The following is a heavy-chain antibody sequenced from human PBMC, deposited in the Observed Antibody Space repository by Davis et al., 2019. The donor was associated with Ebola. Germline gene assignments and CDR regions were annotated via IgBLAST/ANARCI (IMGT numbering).Heavy chain of an antibody. Sequence: ESLKISCAASGFTFSSYAMSWVRQPPGKGLEWIGEINHSGSTNYNPSLKSRVTISVDTSKNQFSLKLSSVTAADTAVYYCARGRGYVWGSYRFGYWGQGTLVTVSS. CDR2: INHSGST. D-gene: IGHD3-16*02. J-gene: IGHJ4*02. CDR3: ARGRGYVWGSYRFGY. CDR1: GFTFSSYA. V-gene: IGHV4-34*01.